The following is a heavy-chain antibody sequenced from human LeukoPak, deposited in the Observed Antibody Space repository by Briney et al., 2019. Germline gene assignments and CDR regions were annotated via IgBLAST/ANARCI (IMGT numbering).Heavy chain of an antibody. J-gene: IGHJ4*02. V-gene: IGHV3-66*01. D-gene: IGHD3-10*01. CDR3: ARAGRYYASGSYS. CDR1: GFTVTSNY. CDR2: IYTGGST. Sequence: GGSLRLSCAASGFTVTSNYMIWVRQTPVKGLEWVSIIYTGGSTNYADSVKGRFTISGDTSKNTLYLQMHSLRVEDTGVYYCARAGRYYASGSYSWGQGTLVTVSS.